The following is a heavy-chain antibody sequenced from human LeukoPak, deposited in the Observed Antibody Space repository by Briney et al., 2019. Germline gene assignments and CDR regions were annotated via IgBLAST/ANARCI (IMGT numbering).Heavy chain of an antibody. CDR3: ARDGRLNWYFAL. V-gene: IGHV3-53*01. CDR1: GFTVSSNY. Sequence: GGSLRLSCAASGFTVSSNYMSWVRQAPGKGLEWVSAIYSGGSTYYADSVQGRFTISRDSSKNTLYLQMNSLTAEDTAVYYCARDGRLNWYFALWGRGTLVTVSS. J-gene: IGHJ2*01. CDR2: IYSGGST.